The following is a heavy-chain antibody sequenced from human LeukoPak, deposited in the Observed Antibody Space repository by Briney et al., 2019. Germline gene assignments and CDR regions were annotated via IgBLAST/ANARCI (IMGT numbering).Heavy chain of an antibody. D-gene: IGHD3-10*01. J-gene: IGHJ6*03. V-gene: IGHV3-21*01. CDR3: ARAGDYYYYMDV. Sequence: NPGGSLRLSCAASGFTFSSYSMNWVRQAPGKGLEWVSSISSSSSYIYYADSVKGRFTISRDNAKNSLYLQMNSLRAEDTAVYYCARAGDYYYYMDVWGKGTTVTVSS. CDR2: ISSSSSYI. CDR1: GFTFSSYS.